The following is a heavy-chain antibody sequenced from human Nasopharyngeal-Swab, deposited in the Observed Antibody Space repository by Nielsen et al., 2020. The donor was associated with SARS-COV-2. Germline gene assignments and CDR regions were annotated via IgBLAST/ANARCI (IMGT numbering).Heavy chain of an antibody. CDR2: IIPIFGTA. D-gene: IGHD3-10*01. Sequence: WVRQAPGQGLEWMGGIIPIFGTANYAQKFQGRVTITADESTSTAYMELSSLRSEDTAVYYCARGVPYTMVRGVITFQYYYYYMDVWGKGTTVTVSS. V-gene: IGHV1-69*01. J-gene: IGHJ6*03. CDR3: ARGVPYTMVRGVITFQYYYYYMDV.